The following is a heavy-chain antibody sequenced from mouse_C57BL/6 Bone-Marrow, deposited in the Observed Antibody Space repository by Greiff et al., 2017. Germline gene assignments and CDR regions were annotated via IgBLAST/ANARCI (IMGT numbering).Heavy chain of an antibody. CDR3: ARRAYSWFAY. CDR2: ISYDGSN. V-gene: IGHV3-6*01. J-gene: IGHJ3*01. Sequence: VQLQQSGPGLVKPSQSLSLTCSVTGYSITSGYYWNWIRQFPGNKLEWMGYISYDGSNNYNPSLKNRISITRDTSKNQFFLKLNSVTTEDTATYYCARRAYSWFAYWGQGTLVTVSA. D-gene: IGHD2-10*01. CDR1: GYSITSGYY.